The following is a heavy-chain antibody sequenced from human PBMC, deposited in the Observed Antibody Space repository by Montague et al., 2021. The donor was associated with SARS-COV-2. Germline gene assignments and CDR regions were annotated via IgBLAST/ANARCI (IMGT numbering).Heavy chain of an antibody. Sequence: SLRLSCAASGFTFSRYWMHWVRQAPGKGLEWVSRINPDGSSTSYADSVRGRLTFSRDNAKNTLYLQMNSLRAEDTAVYYCARGVLPIAMPRGYFDLWGRGTLVTVSS. CDR1: GFTFSRYW. CDR3: ARGVLPIAMPRGYFDL. V-gene: IGHV3-74*01. J-gene: IGHJ2*01. D-gene: IGHD2-2*01. CDR2: INPDGSST.